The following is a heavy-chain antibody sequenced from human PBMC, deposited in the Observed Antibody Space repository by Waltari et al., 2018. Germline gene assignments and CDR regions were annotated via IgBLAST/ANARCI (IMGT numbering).Heavy chain of an antibody. CDR2: IRGSGGST. J-gene: IGHJ6*02. CDR3: ATRRGDGGPTLAFDYYYGMDV. V-gene: IGHV3-23*01. Sequence: EVQLLESGGGLVQPGGSLRLSCAASGFTFSSYAMSWVRQAPGQGLEWVSAIRGSGGSTYYADSGKGRFTISRDNSKNTLYLKMNSLRAEHTAVYYCATRRGDGGPTLAFDYYYGMDVWGQGTTVTVSS. D-gene: IGHD2-21*01. CDR1: GFTFSSYA.